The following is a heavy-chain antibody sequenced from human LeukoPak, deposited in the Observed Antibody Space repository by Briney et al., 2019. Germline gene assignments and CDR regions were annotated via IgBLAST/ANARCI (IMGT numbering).Heavy chain of an antibody. CDR1: GFSFSGHW. D-gene: IGHD6-6*01. CDR3: ARGPNSNWSGLDF. V-gene: IGHV3-74*01. J-gene: IGHJ4*02. CDR2: ISPTGSTT. Sequence: GGSLRLSCTASGFSFSGHWMHWARQLPGKGQVWVSRISPTGSTTSYADSVKGRFTASRDNAKNTLYLQVNNLRAEDTAVYYCARGPNSNWSGLDFWGQGTLLTVSS.